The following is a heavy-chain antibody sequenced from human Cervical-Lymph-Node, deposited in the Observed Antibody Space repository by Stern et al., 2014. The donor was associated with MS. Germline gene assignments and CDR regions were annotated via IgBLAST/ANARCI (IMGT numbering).Heavy chain of an antibody. D-gene: IGHD2-2*01. Sequence: EVQLVESGGGLVQPGGTLRLSCAVFVFTFSTYAFSWCRQAPGKGLAGVSSISDDGVYTYYADSVKGRFTISRDNSKSMLYLEMQSLRAEDTAVYHCAKDLGRGVVVVPLYGLDVWGQGTTVTVSS. V-gene: IGHV3-23*04. CDR2: ISDDGVYT. J-gene: IGHJ6*02. CDR3: AKDLGRGVVVVPLYGLDV. CDR1: VFTFSTYA.